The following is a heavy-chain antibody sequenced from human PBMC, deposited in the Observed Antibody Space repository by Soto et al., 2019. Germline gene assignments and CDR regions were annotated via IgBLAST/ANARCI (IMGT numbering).Heavy chain of an antibody. V-gene: IGHV1-46*01. CDR1: GYTFTSYY. Sequence: GASVKVSCKASGYTFTSYYMHWVRQAPGQGLEWMGIINPSGGSTSYAQKFQGRVTMTRDRSTSTVYMELSSLRSEDTAVYYCARPHSGSYYDYYYYGMDVWGQGTTVTVSS. CDR3: ARPHSGSYYDYYYYGMDV. J-gene: IGHJ6*02. CDR2: INPSGGST. D-gene: IGHD1-26*01.